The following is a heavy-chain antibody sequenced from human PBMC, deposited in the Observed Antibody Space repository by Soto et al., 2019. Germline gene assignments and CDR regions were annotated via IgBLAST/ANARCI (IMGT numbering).Heavy chain of an antibody. D-gene: IGHD1-20*01. V-gene: IGHV4-59*01. CDR3: ARDRDNWDKSNWFDP. CDR1: GGSISSYY. CDR2: IYYSGST. Sequence: QVQLQESGPGLVKPSETLSLTCTVSGGSISSYYWSWIRQPQGKGLEWIGYIYYSGSTNYNPSLKSRVTISVDTSKNQFSLKLSSVTAADTAVYYCARDRDNWDKSNWFDPWGQGTLVTVSS. J-gene: IGHJ5*02.